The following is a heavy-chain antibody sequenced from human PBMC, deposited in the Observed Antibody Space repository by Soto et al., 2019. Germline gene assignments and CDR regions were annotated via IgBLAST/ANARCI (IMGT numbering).Heavy chain of an antibody. CDR3: ARSLSVSITMIVVVNSNWFDP. CDR2: INHSGST. CDR1: GGSTNSRSDY. Sequence: PSETLSLTCTVSGGSTNSRSDYWGWIRQPPGKGLEWIGEINHSGSTNYNPSLKSRVTISVDTSKNQFSLKLSSVTAADTAVYYCARSLSVSITMIVVVNSNWFDPWGQGTLVTVSS. D-gene: IGHD3-22*01. V-gene: IGHV4-39*07. J-gene: IGHJ5*02.